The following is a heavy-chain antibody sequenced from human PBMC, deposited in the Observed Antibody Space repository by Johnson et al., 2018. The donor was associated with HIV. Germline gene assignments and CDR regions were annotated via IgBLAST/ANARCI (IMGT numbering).Heavy chain of an antibody. D-gene: IGHD2/OR15-2a*01. CDR1: GFTFSDYY. J-gene: IGHJ3*02. CDR2: INWTGGKT. Sequence: VQLVESGGGVVQPGRSLRLSCAASGFTFSDYYMSWIRQAPGKGLEWVSGINWTGGKTGYADSVKGRFTISRDNAKNSLYVQMNSLRAEDTALYFCTRGQYLSPFDAFDIWGQGTMVTVSS. V-gene: IGHV3-20*04. CDR3: TRGQYLSPFDAFDI.